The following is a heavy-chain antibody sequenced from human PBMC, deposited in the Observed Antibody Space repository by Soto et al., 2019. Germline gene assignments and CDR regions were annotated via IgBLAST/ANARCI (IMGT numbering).Heavy chain of an antibody. J-gene: IGHJ6*02. CDR2: IYYSGST. Sequence: QVQLQESGPGLVKPSQTLSLTCTVSGGSISSSGSYWTWIRQHPEKGLEWIGYIYYSGSTHYNPSLKSRATISADTSKNQCSLELNLVTGADTAADYCARDVAIWFGELSTSANYYYGLDVWGQGTTVTVSS. CDR1: GGSISSSGSY. CDR3: ARDVAIWFGELSTSANYYYGLDV. V-gene: IGHV4-31*03. D-gene: IGHD3-10*01.